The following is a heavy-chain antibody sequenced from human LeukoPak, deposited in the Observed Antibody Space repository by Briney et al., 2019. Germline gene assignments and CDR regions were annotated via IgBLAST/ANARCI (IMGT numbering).Heavy chain of an antibody. V-gene: IGHV3-49*04. CDR1: GFTFSSYA. Sequence: GGSLRLSCAASGFTFSSYAMTWVRQAPGKGLEWVGFITSETYGGTAEYAASVKGRFTISRDDSKSIAYLQMNSLKTEDTAVYYCTRDQTPYYWGQGTLVTVSS. CDR3: TRDQTPYY. CDR2: ITSETYGGTA. J-gene: IGHJ4*02.